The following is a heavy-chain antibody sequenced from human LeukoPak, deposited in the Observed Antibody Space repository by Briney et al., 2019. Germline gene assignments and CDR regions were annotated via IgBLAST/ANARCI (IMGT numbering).Heavy chain of an antibody. J-gene: IGHJ6*03. Sequence: SETLSLTCTVSGGSISSYYWSWIRQPAGKGLEWIGRIYTSGSTNYNPSLKSRVTMSVDTSKNQFSLKLSSVTAADTAVYYCARAPVLRYFDWLSPVHYYYYIDVWGKGTTVTISS. CDR2: IYTSGST. V-gene: IGHV4-4*07. D-gene: IGHD3-9*01. CDR1: GGSISSYY. CDR3: ARAPVLRYFDWLSPVHYYYYIDV.